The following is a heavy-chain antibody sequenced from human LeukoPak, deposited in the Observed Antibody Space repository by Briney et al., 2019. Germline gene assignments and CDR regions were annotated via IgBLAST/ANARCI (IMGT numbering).Heavy chain of an antibody. J-gene: IGHJ3*02. CDR2: IHYDGSNK. CDR3: TARGTVTSTDDAFDI. V-gene: IGHV3-30*02. Sequence: SGGSLRLSCAASGITFSSYGMHWVRQAPGKGLEWMAFIHYDGSNKYYADSVKGRFTISRDNSKNTAYLQMNSLKTEDTAVYYCTARGTVTSTDDAFDIWGQGTMVTVSS. CDR1: GITFSSYG. D-gene: IGHD4-17*01.